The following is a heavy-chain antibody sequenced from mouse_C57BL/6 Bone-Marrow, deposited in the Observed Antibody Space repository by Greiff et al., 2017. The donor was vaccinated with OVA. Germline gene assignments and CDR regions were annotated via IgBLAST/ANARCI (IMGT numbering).Heavy chain of an antibody. CDR2: IDPSDSET. D-gene: IGHD1-1*01. CDR3: ARDPFYYGSSYVYFDY. Sequence: VQLQQPGAELVRPGSSVKLSCKASGYTFTSYWMHWVKQRPIQGLEWIGNIDPSDSETHYNQKFKDKATLTVDKSSSTAYMQLSSLTSEDSAVYYCARDPFYYGSSYVYFDYWGQGTTLTVSS. J-gene: IGHJ2*01. CDR1: GYTFTSYW. V-gene: IGHV1-52*01.